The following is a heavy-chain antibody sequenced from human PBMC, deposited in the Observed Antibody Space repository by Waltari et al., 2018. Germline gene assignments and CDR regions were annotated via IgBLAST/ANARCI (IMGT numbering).Heavy chain of an antibody. D-gene: IGHD3-10*01. J-gene: IGHJ4*02. Sequence: QVQLVQSGAEVKKPGASVKVSCKASGYTLTSYAMHWVRQAPGQRLEWMGWINAGNGNTKYSQEFQGRVTITRDTSASTAYMELSSLRSEDMAVYYCARDLGYYGSGSYGPGDYWGQGTLVTVSS. CDR2: INAGNGNT. CDR3: ARDLGYYGSGSYGPGDY. CDR1: GYTLTSYA. V-gene: IGHV1-3*03.